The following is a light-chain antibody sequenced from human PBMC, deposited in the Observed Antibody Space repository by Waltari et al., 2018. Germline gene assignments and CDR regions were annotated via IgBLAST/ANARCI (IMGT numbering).Light chain of an antibody. J-gene: IGKJ3*01. CDR1: QGISSY. Sequence: AIRMTKSPSSLPDSTVDRVTITCRASQGISSYLAWYQQKPGKAPKLLIYGASTMQSGVPSRFSGSGSGTDFTLTISCLQSEDFATYYCQQYYSYPVTFGPGTKVDIK. V-gene: IGKV1-8*01. CDR3: QQYYSYPVT. CDR2: GAS.